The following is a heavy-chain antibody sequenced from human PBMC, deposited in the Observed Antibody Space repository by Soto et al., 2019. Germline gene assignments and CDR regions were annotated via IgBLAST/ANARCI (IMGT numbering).Heavy chain of an antibody. J-gene: IGHJ4*02. CDR1: GYTFTDFF. Sequence: ASVKVSCKASGYTFTDFFIYWVRQAPGQGLEWMGWINPNSGGTHFAGKFQGWVTLTRDTSISTTYMELSRLRSNDTAVYYCAKGGGGYTGYDLAHWGQGTPVTVSS. D-gene: IGHD5-12*01. CDR2: INPNSGGT. V-gene: IGHV1-2*04. CDR3: AKGGGGYTGYDLAH.